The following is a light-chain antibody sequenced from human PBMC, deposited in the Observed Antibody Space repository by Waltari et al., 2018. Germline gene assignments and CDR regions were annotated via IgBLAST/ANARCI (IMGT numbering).Light chain of an antibody. CDR2: DVT. Sequence: SALTQPRPVSGSPGQSVTISCTGTTNELGSYNYVSWYQQHPGKAPKLIILDVTKRPSGVPDRLSGSKSGNTASLTISGLRAEDEAEYYCCSYAGSYTWVFGGGTKLTVV. CDR3: CSYAGSYTWV. V-gene: IGLV2-11*01. CDR1: TNELGSYNY. J-gene: IGLJ3*02.